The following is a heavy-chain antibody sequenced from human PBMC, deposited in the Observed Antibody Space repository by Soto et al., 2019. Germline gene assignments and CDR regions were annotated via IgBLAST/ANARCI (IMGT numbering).Heavy chain of an antibody. V-gene: IGHV3-23*01. Sequence: EVQLLESGGGLVQPGGSLRLSCAASGFTFSIYAMSWVRQVPGKGLEWVSTSSGIGGTSYADFVRGRFTISRDNSKNTLYLQMNSLRVDDTAIYYCAKDAPGSGWLSDYWGQGTLVPVSS. D-gene: IGHD3-22*01. J-gene: IGHJ4*02. CDR1: GFTFSIYA. CDR3: AKDAPGSGWLSDY. CDR2: SSGIGGT.